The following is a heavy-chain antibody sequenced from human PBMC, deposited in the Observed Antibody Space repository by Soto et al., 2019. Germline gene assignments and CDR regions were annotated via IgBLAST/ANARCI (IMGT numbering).Heavy chain of an antibody. D-gene: IGHD6-13*01. CDR3: ARALGSWHNWFDP. J-gene: IGHJ5*02. CDR1: GFTFSSYE. Sequence: GGSLRLSCAASGFTFSSYEMNWVRQAPGKGLEWVSYISSSGSTIYYADSVKGRFTISRDNAKNSLYLQMNSLRAEDTAVYYCARALGSWHNWFDPWGQGTLVTVSS. V-gene: IGHV3-48*03. CDR2: ISSSGSTI.